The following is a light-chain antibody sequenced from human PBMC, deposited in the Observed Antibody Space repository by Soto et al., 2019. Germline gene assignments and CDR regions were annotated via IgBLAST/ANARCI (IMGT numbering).Light chain of an antibody. CDR3: SSYTSSNTLEV. V-gene: IGLV2-14*01. J-gene: IGLJ1*01. CDR1: SSDVGGSNY. CDR2: EVS. Sequence: QSVLIQPASVSGSPGQSITISCTGTSSDVGGSNYVSWYQHHPHRAPKLLIYEVSYRPSEVSNRFSGSKSGNMASLTISGLQAEDEADYYCSSYTSSNTLEVFGSGTKLTVL.